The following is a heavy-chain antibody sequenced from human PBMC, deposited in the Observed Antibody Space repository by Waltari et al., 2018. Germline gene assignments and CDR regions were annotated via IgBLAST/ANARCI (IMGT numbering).Heavy chain of an antibody. D-gene: IGHD6-13*01. CDR2: INHSGST. CDR1: GGSFSGYY. V-gene: IGHV4-34*01. Sequence: QVQLQQWGAGLLKPSETLSLTCAVYGGSFSGYYWSWIRQPPGKGLEWIGEINHSGSTNYNPSLKSRVTISVDTSKNQFSLKLSSVTAADTAVYYRARSTGYSSSWLYYYYGMDVWGQGTTVTVSS. J-gene: IGHJ6*02. CDR3: ARSTGYSSSWLYYYYGMDV.